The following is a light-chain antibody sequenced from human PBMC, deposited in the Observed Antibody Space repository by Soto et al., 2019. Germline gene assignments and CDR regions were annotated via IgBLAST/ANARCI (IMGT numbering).Light chain of an antibody. CDR2: RNN. V-gene: IGLV1-44*01. CDR3: AAWDVSLNGHYA. Sequence: QSVLTQPPSASGTPGQRATISCSGSSSNIGSNTVNWYQQLPGTAPKLLIYRNNQRPSGVPDRFSGSKSGTSASLAISGLQSEDEADYYCAAWDVSLNGHYAFGTGTKLTVL. CDR1: SSNIGSNT. J-gene: IGLJ1*01.